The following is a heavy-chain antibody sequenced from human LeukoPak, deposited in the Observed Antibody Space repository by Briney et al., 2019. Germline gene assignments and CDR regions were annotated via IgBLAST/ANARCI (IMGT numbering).Heavy chain of an antibody. CDR2: INHSGYT. CDR1: GESSFSSYY. Sequence: SETLSLTCAVYGESSFSSYYWSWIRQTPGGALEWIGEINHSGYTNYNPSLKSRVTLSIDTSKNQFSLRVTSVTSADTAVYYCTRQVVGNDYWGQGTLVTVSS. D-gene: IGHD3-22*01. CDR3: TRQVVGNDY. V-gene: IGHV4-34*01. J-gene: IGHJ4*02.